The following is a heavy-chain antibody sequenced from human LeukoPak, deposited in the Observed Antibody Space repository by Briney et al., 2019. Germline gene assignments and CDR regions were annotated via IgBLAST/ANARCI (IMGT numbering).Heavy chain of an antibody. Sequence: PSETLSLTCTVSGGSISSFYWSWIRQPPVKGLEWIGFMYYSGSTNYNPSFKTRVTISVDTSKNQLSLNLSSVTAADTAVYYCARKVGMSFDYWGQGTLATVSS. J-gene: IGHJ4*02. CDR2: MYYSGST. V-gene: IGHV4-59*08. D-gene: IGHD2-21*01. CDR3: ARKVGMSFDY. CDR1: GGSISSFY.